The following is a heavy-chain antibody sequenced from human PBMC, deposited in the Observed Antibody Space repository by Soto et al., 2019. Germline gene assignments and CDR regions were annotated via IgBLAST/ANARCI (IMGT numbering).Heavy chain of an antibody. V-gene: IGHV1-18*04. D-gene: IGHD6-13*01. CDR1: GYTFTSYG. CDR2: ISAYNGNT. Sequence: SVQVSCKASGYTFTSYGISWVRHAPGQELEWMGWISAYNGNTNYAQKLQGRVTMTTDTSTSTAYMELRSLRSDDTAVYYCAREGRSSSTLLPHPFDLWGKRTPVTVSS. CDR3: AREGRSSSTLLPHPFDL. J-gene: IGHJ5*02.